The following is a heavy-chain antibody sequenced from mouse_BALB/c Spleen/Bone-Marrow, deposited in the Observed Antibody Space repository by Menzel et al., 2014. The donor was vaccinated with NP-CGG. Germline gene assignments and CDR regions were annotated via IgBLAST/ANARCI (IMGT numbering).Heavy chain of an antibody. CDR2: IDPANGNT. Sequence: DVHLAESGAELVKPGASAKLSCTASGFNIKDTYMHWVKQRPEQGLEWIGRIDPANGNTKYDPKFQGKATITADTSSNTAYLQLSSLTSEVTAVYYCAAYYRYLGWFAYWGQGTLVNVSA. V-gene: IGHV14-3*02. J-gene: IGHJ3*01. D-gene: IGHD2-14*01. CDR1: GFNIKDTY. CDR3: AAYYRYLGWFAY.